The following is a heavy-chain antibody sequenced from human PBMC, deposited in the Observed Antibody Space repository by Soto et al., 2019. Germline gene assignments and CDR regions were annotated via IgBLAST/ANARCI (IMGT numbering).Heavy chain of an antibody. CDR3: ARDRGREWHAY. V-gene: IGHV3-30-3*01. Sequence: QVQLVESGGGVVQPGRSLRLSCAASGFTFSNYAMHWVRQAPGKGLEWVAVIAYDGNNKYYVDSVKGRFTISRDNSNNTLYLQMNSLRVEDTAVYYCARDRGREWHAYWGQGTLVTVSS. CDR2: IAYDGNNK. D-gene: IGHD3-10*01. J-gene: IGHJ4*02. CDR1: GFTFSNYA.